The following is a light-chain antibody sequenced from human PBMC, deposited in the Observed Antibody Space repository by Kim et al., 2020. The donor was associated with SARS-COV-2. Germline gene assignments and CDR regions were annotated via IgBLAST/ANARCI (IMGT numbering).Light chain of an antibody. J-gene: IGLJ3*02. CDR2: DVS. CDR3: ISYAGSNMRV. Sequence: QSFTCPCTGTVTDVVVYNSVVWYQQPPGNAPKLIIYDVSKRPSEGPERFSGSKSGNAASLSVSGLQAEDEADYYCISYAGSNMRVFGGGTQLTVL. CDR1: VTDVVVYNS. V-gene: IGLV2-8*01.